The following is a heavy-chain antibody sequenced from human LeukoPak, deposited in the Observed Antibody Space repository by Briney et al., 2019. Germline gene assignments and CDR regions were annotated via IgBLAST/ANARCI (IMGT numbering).Heavy chain of an antibody. Sequence: PSETLSLTCAVYGGSFSGYYWSWIRQPPGKGLEWIGEINHSGSTNYNPSLKSRVTISVDTSKNQFSLKLSSVTAADTAVYYCATQTSYDSSGSYNWFDPWGQGTLVTVSS. CDR2: INHSGST. CDR1: GGSFSGYY. CDR3: ATQTSYDSSGSYNWFDP. J-gene: IGHJ5*02. D-gene: IGHD3-22*01. V-gene: IGHV4-34*01.